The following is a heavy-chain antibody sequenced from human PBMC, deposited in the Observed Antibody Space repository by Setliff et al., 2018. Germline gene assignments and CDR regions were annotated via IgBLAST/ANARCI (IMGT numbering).Heavy chain of an antibody. CDR3: ARIAYFDFWRGFGVGAFDL. CDR1: GASVSNVNYY. J-gene: IGHJ3*01. Sequence: PSETLSLTCSVSGASVSNVNYYWGWIRQPPGKGLEWVGSIYYSGKTYSNPSFKSRVTMSVGKSKNQFSLKLASVTAADRAVYYCARIAYFDFWRGFGVGAFDLWGHGSVVTVSS. V-gene: IGHV4-39*01. D-gene: IGHD3-3*01. CDR2: IYYSGKT.